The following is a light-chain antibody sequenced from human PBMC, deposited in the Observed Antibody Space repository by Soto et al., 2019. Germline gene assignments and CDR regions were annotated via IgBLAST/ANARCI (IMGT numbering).Light chain of an antibody. V-gene: IGLV1-47*01. J-gene: IGLJ1*01. CDR3: AAWDDSLSAL. CDR1: SSNIGSNY. Sequence: QSVLTQPPSSSGTPGQRVTISCSGSSSNIGSNYVYWYQQLPGTAPKLLIYRNNQRPSGVPDRFSGSKSGTSASLAISGLRSEDEDDYYCAAWDDSLSALFGTGTKVTVL. CDR2: RNN.